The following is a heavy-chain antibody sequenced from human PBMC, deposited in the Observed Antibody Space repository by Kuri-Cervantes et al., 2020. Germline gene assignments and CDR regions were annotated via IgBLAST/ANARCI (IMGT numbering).Heavy chain of an antibody. V-gene: IGHV1-2*02. D-gene: IGHD1-1*01. CDR2: INPNSGGT. J-gene: IGHJ4*02. Sequence: ASVKVSCKASGYTFTGYYMHWMRQAPGQGLEWMGWINPNSGGTNYAQKFQGRVTMTRDTSISTAYMELSRLRSDDTAVYYCARDNDAGGDCNCWGQGTLVTVSS. CDR1: GYTFTGYY. CDR3: ARDNDAGGDCNC.